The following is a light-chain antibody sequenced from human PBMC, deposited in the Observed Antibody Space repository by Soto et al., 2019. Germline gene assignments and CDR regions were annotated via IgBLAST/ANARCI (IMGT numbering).Light chain of an antibody. V-gene: IGKV1-12*01. CDR2: AAS. CDR1: QGISSW. CDR3: QQANSFPLA. Sequence: DIQMTQSPSSVSASVGDRVTITCRASQGISSWLVWYQQKPGKAPNLLIYAASSLQSGVPSRFSGGGSGTDFTLTISSLQPEDSATYYCQQANSFPLAFGGGTKVEIK. J-gene: IGKJ4*01.